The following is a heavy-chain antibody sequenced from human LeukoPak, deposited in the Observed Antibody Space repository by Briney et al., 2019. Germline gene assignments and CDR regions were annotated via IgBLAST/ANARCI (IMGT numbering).Heavy chain of an antibody. CDR3: ARASQWLAFDD. CDR1: GFTVSSEY. D-gene: IGHD6-19*01. V-gene: IGHV3-66*01. J-gene: IGHJ4*02. Sequence: PGGSLRLSCAAFGFTVSSEYMSWVRQTPGKGLEWVSIIYNVGSTKYADSVNARFTISRDNSKNTLDLQMNSLRAEDTAVYFCARASQWLAFDDWGQGTLVTVSS. CDR2: IYNVGST.